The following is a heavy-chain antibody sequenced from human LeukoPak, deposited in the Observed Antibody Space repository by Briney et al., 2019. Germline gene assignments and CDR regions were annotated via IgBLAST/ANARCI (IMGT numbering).Heavy chain of an antibody. Sequence: SETLSLTCAVYGGSFSSYYWGWIRQPPGKGLEWIGSIYYSGSTYYNPSLKSRVTISVDTSKNQFSLKLSSVTAADTAVYYCGSTVVRGALYYYYYYMDVWGKGTTVTVSS. D-gene: IGHD3-10*01. J-gene: IGHJ6*03. CDR2: IYYSGST. V-gene: IGHV4-39*01. CDR3: GSTVVRGALYYYYYYMDV. CDR1: GGSFSSYY.